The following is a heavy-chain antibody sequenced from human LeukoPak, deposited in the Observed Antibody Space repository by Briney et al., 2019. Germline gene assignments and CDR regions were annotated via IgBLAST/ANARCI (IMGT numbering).Heavy chain of an antibody. D-gene: IGHD4-17*01. CDR3: AKGWNTVDY. J-gene: IGHJ4*02. Sequence: GRSLRLSCAASGFTFSNFGMHWVRQAPGKGLEWVAVISYDGSNKHYADSVQGRFSISRDNYKNTLYLQMNSLRVEDTAVYYWAKGWNTVDYWGQGTLVTVSS. V-gene: IGHV3-30*18. CDR2: ISYDGSNK. CDR1: GFTFSNFG.